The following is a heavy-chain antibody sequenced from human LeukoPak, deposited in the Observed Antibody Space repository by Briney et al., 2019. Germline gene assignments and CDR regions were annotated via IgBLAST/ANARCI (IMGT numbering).Heavy chain of an antibody. D-gene: IGHD3-22*01. J-gene: IGHJ5*02. CDR3: WNLGPYEKSGYYYYPTPFDP. Sequence: GGTLRLSCAASGFTFSSYGMSWVRQAPGKGLEWVSAISGSGGSTYYADSVKGRFTISRDNSKKTLYLQMNSLRAEDTAVYYCWNLGPYEKSGYYYYPTPFDPWGQGTPGTVS. V-gene: IGHV3-23*01. CDR1: GFTFSSYG. CDR2: ISGSGGST.